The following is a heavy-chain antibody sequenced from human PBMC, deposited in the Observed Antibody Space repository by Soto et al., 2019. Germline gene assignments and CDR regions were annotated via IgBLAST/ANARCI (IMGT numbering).Heavy chain of an antibody. Sequence: GGSLRLSCAASGFTFSSYGMHWVRQAPGKGLEWGAVISYDGSNKYYADSVKGRFTISRDNSKNTLYLQMNSLRAEDTAVCYCAKDLVGSSWEDMDVWGQGTTVTVSS. J-gene: IGHJ6*02. D-gene: IGHD6-13*01. CDR3: AKDLVGSSWEDMDV. CDR1: GFTFSSYG. CDR2: ISYDGSNK. V-gene: IGHV3-30*18.